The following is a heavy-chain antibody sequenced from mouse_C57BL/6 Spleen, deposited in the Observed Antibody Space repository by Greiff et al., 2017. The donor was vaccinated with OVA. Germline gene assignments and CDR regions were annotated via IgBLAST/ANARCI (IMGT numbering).Heavy chain of an antibody. V-gene: IGHV3-6*01. CDR2: ISYDGSN. CDR1: GYSITSGYY. Sequence: EVKLMESGPGLVKPSQSLSLTCSVTGYSITSGYYWNWIRQFPGNKLEWMGYISYDGSNNYNPSLKNRISITRDTSKNQFFLKLNSVTTEDTATYYCARERGSTVVFDYWGQGTTLTVSS. J-gene: IGHJ2*01. CDR3: ARERGSTVVFDY. D-gene: IGHD1-1*01.